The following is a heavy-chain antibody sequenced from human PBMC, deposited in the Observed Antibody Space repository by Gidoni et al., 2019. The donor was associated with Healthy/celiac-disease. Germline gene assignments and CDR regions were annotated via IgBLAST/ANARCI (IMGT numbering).Heavy chain of an antibody. Sequence: ASGKGLEWVGRIRSNANSYATAYAASVKGRFTISRDDSKNTAYLQMNSLKTEDTAVYYCTRQPSEYSSSSVDYWGQGTLVTVSS. V-gene: IGHV3-73*01. CDR2: IRSNANSYAT. D-gene: IGHD6-6*01. CDR3: TRQPSEYSSSSVDY. J-gene: IGHJ4*02.